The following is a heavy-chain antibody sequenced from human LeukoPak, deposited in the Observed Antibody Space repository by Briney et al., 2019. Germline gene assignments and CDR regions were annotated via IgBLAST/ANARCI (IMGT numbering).Heavy chain of an antibody. J-gene: IGHJ4*02. CDR3: ARPRYCSSTSCLMPDY. CDR2: ISAYNGNT. V-gene: IGHV1-18*04. Sequence: GDSVKVSCKASGYTFTSYGISWVRQAPGQGLEWMGWISAYNGNTNYAQKLQGRVTMTTDTSTSTAYMELRSLRSDDTAVYYCARPRYCSSTSCLMPDYWGQGTLVTVSS. D-gene: IGHD2-2*01. CDR1: GYTFTSYG.